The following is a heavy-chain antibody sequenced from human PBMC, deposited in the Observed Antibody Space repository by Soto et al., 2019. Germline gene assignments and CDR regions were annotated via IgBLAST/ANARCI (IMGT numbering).Heavy chain of an antibody. D-gene: IGHD3-22*01. CDR2: ISGSGGST. CDR3: VKDRITMIVVVIPDAFDI. CDR1: ELTFSNHA. J-gene: IGHJ3*02. V-gene: IGHV3-23*01. Sequence: PVGLIRLSNTASELTFSNHAMRRVRQTPGKGLEWVSAISGSGGSTYYADSVKGRFTISRDNSKNTLYLQMNSLRAEDTAVYYCVKDRITMIVVVIPDAFDIWGQGTMVTVSS.